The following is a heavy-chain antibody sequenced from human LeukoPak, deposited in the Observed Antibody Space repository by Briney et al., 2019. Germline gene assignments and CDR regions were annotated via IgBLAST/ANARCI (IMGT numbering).Heavy chain of an antibody. CDR2: VYHSGT. J-gene: IGHJ4*02. Sequence: SETLSLTCTVSGYSIGSGHYWAWIRQPPGKGLEWIGCVYHSGTYYKSSLTSRVTISMDTSKNQFSLKLTSVTAADTAVYLCARGGRIFTSGYYDNTGYFDYFDYWGQGTLVPVSS. D-gene: IGHD3-22*01. V-gene: IGHV4-38-2*02. CDR3: ARGGRIFTSGYYDNTGYFDYFDY. CDR1: GYSIGSGHY.